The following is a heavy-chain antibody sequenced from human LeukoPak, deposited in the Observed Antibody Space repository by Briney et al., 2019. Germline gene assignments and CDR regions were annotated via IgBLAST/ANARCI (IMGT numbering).Heavy chain of an antibody. CDR1: GGSFSGYY. Sequence: SETLSLTCAVYGGSFSGYYWSWIRQPPGKGLEWIGEINHSGSTNYNPSLKSRVTISVDTSKNQYSLKLSSVTAADTAVYCCARGPRFYGSGSYFDYWGQGTLVTVSS. J-gene: IGHJ4*02. CDR3: ARGPRFYGSGSYFDY. V-gene: IGHV4-34*01. CDR2: INHSGST. D-gene: IGHD3-10*01.